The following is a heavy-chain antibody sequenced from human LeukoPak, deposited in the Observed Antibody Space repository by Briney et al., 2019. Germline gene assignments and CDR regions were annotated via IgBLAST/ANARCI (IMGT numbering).Heavy chain of an antibody. Sequence: GGSLRLSCAASGFTLSDYAMNWVRQAPGKGLEWIGRIKSKTDGETTNYAEPVRGRFTISRDDSKSAVYLQMNSLKIEDTAVYYCTTDLGTYYHGSQRLIPIDYWGQGTLVTVSS. V-gene: IGHV3-15*01. J-gene: IGHJ4*02. CDR1: GFTLSDYA. D-gene: IGHD3-10*01. CDR3: TTDLGTYYHGSQRLIPIDY. CDR2: IKSKTDGETT.